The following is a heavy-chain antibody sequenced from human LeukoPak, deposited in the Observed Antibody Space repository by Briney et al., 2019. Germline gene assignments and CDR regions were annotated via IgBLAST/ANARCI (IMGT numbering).Heavy chain of an antibody. D-gene: IGHD6-13*01. Sequence: SETLSLTCTVSGGSISSRSYYWGWIRQPPGKGLEWIGYIYTSGSTNYNPSLKSRVTISVDTSKNQFSLKLRSVTAADTAVYYCAREYSSSWYESRYYYYMDVWGKGTTVTVSS. CDR2: IYTSGST. V-gene: IGHV4-61*05. CDR1: GGSISSRSYY. CDR3: AREYSSSWYESRYYYYMDV. J-gene: IGHJ6*03.